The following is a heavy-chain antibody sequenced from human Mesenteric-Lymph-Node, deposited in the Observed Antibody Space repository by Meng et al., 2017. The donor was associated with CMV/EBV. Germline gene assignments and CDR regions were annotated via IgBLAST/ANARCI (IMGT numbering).Heavy chain of an antibody. CDR1: GFTFSDYY. Sequence: GGPLRLSCAASGFTFSDYYMSWIRQAPGKGLEWVSYISSSGSTIYYADSVKGRFTISRDNAKNSLYLQMNSLRAEDTAVYYCARLRTYTSSWYFDYWGQGTLVTVSS. J-gene: IGHJ4*02. D-gene: IGHD6-13*01. CDR2: ISSSGSTI. CDR3: ARLRTYTSSWYFDY. V-gene: IGHV3-11*04.